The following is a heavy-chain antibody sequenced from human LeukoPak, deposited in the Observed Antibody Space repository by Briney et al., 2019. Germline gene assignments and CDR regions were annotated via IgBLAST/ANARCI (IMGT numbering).Heavy chain of an antibody. D-gene: IGHD5-18*01. CDR2: FDPEDGET. J-gene: IGHJ4*02. CDR1: GYTLTELS. CDR3: ARDGYSNGFDY. Sequence: GASVKVSCKVSGYTLTELSMHWVRQAPGKGLEWMGGFDPEDGETIYAQKLQGRVTMTTDTSTTTAYMEVRSLRSDDTAVYYCARDGYSNGFDYWGQGTLVIVSS. V-gene: IGHV1-24*01.